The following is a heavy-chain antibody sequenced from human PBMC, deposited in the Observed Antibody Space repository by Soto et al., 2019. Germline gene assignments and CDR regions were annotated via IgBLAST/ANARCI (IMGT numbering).Heavy chain of an antibody. CDR3: ARVFSSGSGWMYYFDF. V-gene: IGHV4-4*02. CDR2: VFHTGGT. D-gene: IGHD6-19*01. J-gene: IGHJ4*02. Sequence: QVQLQASGPGLMKPSETLSLTCTVSSDSIAGENWWWLVRQPPGLGLGWIGEVFHTGGTNYNPSLKSRVTMEVDKSKNQFSLKLISATAADTAVYYCARVFSSGSGWMYYFDFWGQGTLVSVSS. CDR1: SDSIAGENW.